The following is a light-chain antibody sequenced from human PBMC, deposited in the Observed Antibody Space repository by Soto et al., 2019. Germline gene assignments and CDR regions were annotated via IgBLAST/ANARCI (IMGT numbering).Light chain of an antibody. Sequence: AIQLTQSPSSLSASVGDRVTITCRASHDIASALAWYQQKPGKPPELMIYDASTLEGGVPSRFSGSGSGTDFTLTISGLQPEDFATYYCQQFNYFRVTFGQGTRLEI. CDR2: DAS. V-gene: IGKV1D-13*01. CDR3: QQFNYFRVT. CDR1: HDIASA. J-gene: IGKJ5*01.